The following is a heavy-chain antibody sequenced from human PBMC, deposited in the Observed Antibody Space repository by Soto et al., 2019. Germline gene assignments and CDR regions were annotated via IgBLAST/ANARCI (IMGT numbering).Heavy chain of an antibody. CDR1: GFTFSSYA. J-gene: IGHJ4*02. Sequence: GGSLRLSCAASGFTFSSYAMSWVRQAPGKGLEWVSAISGSGGSTYYADSVKGRFTISRDNSKNTLYLQMNSLRAEDTAVYYCAKDLGDFSGWEPYYFDYWGQGTLVTVSS. CDR3: AKDLGDFSGWEPYYFDY. D-gene: IGHD1-26*01. V-gene: IGHV3-23*01. CDR2: ISGSGGST.